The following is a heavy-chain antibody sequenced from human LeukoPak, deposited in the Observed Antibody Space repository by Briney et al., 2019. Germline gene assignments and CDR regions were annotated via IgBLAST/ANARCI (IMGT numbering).Heavy chain of an antibody. J-gene: IGHJ1*01. Sequence: GESLRISCKCSGYSFTSYWISWVRQMPGKGLEWMGRIDPSDSYTNYSPSFQGHVTISADKSISTAYLQWSSLKASDTAMYYCAGAGIAVAGNAEYFQHWGQGTLVTASS. D-gene: IGHD6-19*01. CDR1: GYSFTSYW. CDR3: AGAGIAVAGNAEYFQH. V-gene: IGHV5-10-1*01. CDR2: IDPSDSYT.